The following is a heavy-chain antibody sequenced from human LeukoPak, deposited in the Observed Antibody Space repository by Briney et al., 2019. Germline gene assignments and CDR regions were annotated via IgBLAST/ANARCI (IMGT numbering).Heavy chain of an antibody. CDR3: ARDRAIGLHAFDI. CDR2: ISAYNGNT. V-gene: IGHV1-18*01. D-gene: IGHD3/OR15-3a*01. Sequence: GASVKVSCKASGYTFTSYGISWVRQAPGQGLEWMGWISAYNGNTSYAQKLQGRVTMTTDTPTSTAYMELRSLRSDDTAVYYCARDRAIGLHAFDIWGQGTMVTVSS. J-gene: IGHJ3*02. CDR1: GYTFTSYG.